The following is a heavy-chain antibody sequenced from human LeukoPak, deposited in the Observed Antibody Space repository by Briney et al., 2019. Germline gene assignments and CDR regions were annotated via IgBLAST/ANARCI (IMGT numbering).Heavy chain of an antibody. J-gene: IGHJ2*01. CDR3: AKASLYYSSTSCRPDWYFDL. CDR2: ISGSGGST. V-gene: IGHV3-23*01. CDR1: GFTFSSYA. Sequence: GGSLRLSCAASGFTFSSYAMSWVRQAPGKGLEGVSAISGSGGSTYYADSVKGRFTISRDNSKNTLYLQMNSLRAEDTAVYYCAKASLYYSSTSCRPDWYFDLWGRGTLVTVSS. D-gene: IGHD2-2*01.